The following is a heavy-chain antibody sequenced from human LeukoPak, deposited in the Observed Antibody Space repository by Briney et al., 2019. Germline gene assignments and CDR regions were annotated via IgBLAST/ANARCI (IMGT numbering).Heavy chain of an antibody. CDR2: ISPSGGTT. Sequence: GGSLRLSCAASGFTFSSYAMSWVRQAPGKGLEWVSAISPSGGTTHYADSVKGRFTISRDNSKNTLYLQMNNLRVEDTAVYYCAGRQAVAGAGFAYWGQGTLVTVSS. CDR1: GFTFSSYA. D-gene: IGHD6-19*01. V-gene: IGHV3-23*01. J-gene: IGHJ4*02. CDR3: AGRQAVAGAGFAY.